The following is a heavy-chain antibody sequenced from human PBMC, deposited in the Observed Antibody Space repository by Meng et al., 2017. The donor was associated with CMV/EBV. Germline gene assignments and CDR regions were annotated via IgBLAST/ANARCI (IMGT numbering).Heavy chain of an antibody. CDR3: ARDFRAVPVLRFLEWSSYGMDV. Sequence: SQTLSLTCAISVDSVSSTSAAWNWIRQSPSSCLEWLGRTYYRSKWYHDYAVSVKSRITINPDTSKNKFSLQLNSVTPEDTAVYYCARDFRAVPVLRFLEWSSYGMDVWGQGTTVTVSS. V-gene: IGHV6-1*01. D-gene: IGHD3-3*01. CDR1: VDSVSSTSAA. CDR2: TYYRSKWYH. J-gene: IGHJ6*02.